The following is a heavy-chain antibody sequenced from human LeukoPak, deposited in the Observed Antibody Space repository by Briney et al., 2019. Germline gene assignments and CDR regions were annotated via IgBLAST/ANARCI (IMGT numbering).Heavy chain of an antibody. CDR1: GFTFSSYW. CDR2: INSDGSST. J-gene: IGHJ6*03. CDR3: ARDNYGSGFYYYYYMDV. Sequence: GGSLRLSCAASGFTFSSYWMHWVRQAPGKGLVWVSRINSDGSSTSYADSVKGRFTISRDNAKNTLYLQMNSLRAEDTAVYYCARDNYGSGFYYYYYMDVWGKGTTVTISS. D-gene: IGHD3-10*01. V-gene: IGHV3-74*01.